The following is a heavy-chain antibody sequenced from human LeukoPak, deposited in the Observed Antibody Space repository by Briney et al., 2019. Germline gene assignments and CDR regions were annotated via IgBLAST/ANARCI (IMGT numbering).Heavy chain of an antibody. CDR1: GGAFSGYY. CDR2: INHSGST. J-gene: IGHJ4*02. V-gene: IGHV4-34*01. D-gene: IGHD1-26*01. Sequence: ASETLSLTCAVYGGAFSGYYWSWIRQPPGKGLEWIGEINHSGSTNYNPSLKSRVTISVDTSKNQFSLKLSSVTAAETAVYYCATHPGGYWGQGTLVTVSS. CDR3: ATHPGGY.